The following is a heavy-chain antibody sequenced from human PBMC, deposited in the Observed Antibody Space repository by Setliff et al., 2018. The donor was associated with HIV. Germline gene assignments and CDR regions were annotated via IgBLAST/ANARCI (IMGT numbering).Heavy chain of an antibody. CDR1: EFTVNSYY. Sequence: LRLSCAASEFTVNSYYMTWVRQPPGKGLECVSIIYTGGTTRYAGSVRGRFTISRDTSKNTVSLQMKSLRAEDTAVYFCARQNSESYGDSFDIWGQGTVVTV. CDR3: ARQNSESYGDSFDI. V-gene: IGHV3-66*04. CDR2: IYTGGTT. J-gene: IGHJ3*02. D-gene: IGHD3-16*01.